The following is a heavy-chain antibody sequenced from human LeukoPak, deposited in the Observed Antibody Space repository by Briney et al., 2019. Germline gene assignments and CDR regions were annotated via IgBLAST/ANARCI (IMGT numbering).Heavy chain of an antibody. D-gene: IGHD2-2*03. CDR1: GFTFSSYE. Sequence: PGGSLRLSCAASGFTFSSYEMNWVRQAPGKGLEWVSYISSSGSTIYYADSVKGRFTISRDNAKNSLYLQMNSLRAEDTAVYYCAKDHNLDLGIVVVPAAIELYYYMDVWGKGTTVTISS. J-gene: IGHJ6*03. CDR2: ISSSGSTI. CDR3: AKDHNLDLGIVVVPAAIELYYYMDV. V-gene: IGHV3-48*03.